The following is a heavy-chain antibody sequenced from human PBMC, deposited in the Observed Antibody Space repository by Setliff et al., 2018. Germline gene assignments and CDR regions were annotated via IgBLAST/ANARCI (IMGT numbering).Heavy chain of an antibody. D-gene: IGHD3-10*01. CDR2: IHASGST. J-gene: IGHJ5*02. CDR1: GGSISSYY. V-gene: IGHV4-4*07. CDR3: ARSGDYGSGRLSP. Sequence: SSETLSLTCTVSGGSISSYYWSWIRQPAGKGLEWIGRIHASGSTNYNPSLKSRVTISVDTSKNQFSLKLTSVTAADTAVYYCARSGDYGSGRLSPWGQGTLVTVS.